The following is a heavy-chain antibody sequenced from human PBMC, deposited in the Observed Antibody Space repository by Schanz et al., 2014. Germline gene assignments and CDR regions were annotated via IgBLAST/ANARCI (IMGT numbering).Heavy chain of an antibody. J-gene: IGHJ4*02. D-gene: IGHD2-21*01. CDR1: GFNFNTYA. CDR2: LTEGGGGT. Sequence: VQLLESGGGLVQPGGSLRLSCAASGFNFNTYAMSWVRQAPGKGLEWVSGLTEGGGGTYYTDAVKGRFTISRDSSKNTLYLQMNSLRADDTAVYYCAKSKSQLPLFDYWGQGTLVAVSS. CDR3: AKSKSQLPLFDY. V-gene: IGHV3-23*01.